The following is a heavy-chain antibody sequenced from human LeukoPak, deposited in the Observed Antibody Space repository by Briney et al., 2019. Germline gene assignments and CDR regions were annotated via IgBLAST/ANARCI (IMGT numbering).Heavy chain of an antibody. J-gene: IGHJ4*02. CDR3: ARHLFGYCSSTSCPFDY. V-gene: IGHV4-59*08. D-gene: IGHD2-2*01. CDR1: GGSFSGYY. CDR2: IYYSGST. Sequence: SEPLSLTCAVYGGSFSGYYWSWIRQPPGKGLEWIGYIYYSGSTNYNPSLKSRVTISVDTSKNQFSLKLSSVTAADTAVYYCARHLFGYCSSTSCPFDYWGQGTLVTVSS.